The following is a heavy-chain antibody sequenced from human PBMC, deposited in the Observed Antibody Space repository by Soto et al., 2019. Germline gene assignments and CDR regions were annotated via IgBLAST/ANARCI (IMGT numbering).Heavy chain of an antibody. V-gene: IGHV4-4*02. CDR2: MYHTGTT. CDR3: ARDNRDTGLSRKFFHI. D-gene: IGHD5-18*01. J-gene: IGHJ4*02. Sequence: QVRLQESGPGLVKPSETLSLTCAISGGHVTNGHVTNSNWWSWLRQSPGKGLEWIGEMYHTGTTNYNPSLKSRVTISVDKSNNQFSLNLSSVTAADSAVYYCARDNRDTGLSRKFFHIWGQGILVTVSS. CDR1: GGHVTNGHVTNSNW.